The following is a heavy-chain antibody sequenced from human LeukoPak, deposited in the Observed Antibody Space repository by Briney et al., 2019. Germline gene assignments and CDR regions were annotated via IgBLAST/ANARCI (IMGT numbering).Heavy chain of an antibody. CDR1: GFTFSNYS. CDR2: ISSSGSTI. CDR3: AKYLLEQLVLSHYFDY. J-gene: IGHJ4*02. Sequence: GGSLRLSCAASGFTFSNYSMNWVRQAPGKGLEWVSYISSSGSTIYYADSVKGRFTISRDNAKNSLYLQMNSLRAEDTAVYYCAKYLLEQLVLSHYFDYWGQGALVTVSS. V-gene: IGHV3-48*04. D-gene: IGHD6-13*01.